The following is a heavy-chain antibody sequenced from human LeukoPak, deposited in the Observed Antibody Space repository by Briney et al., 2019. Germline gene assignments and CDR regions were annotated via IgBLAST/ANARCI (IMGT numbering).Heavy chain of an antibody. Sequence: GRSLRLSCAASGFTLSSYAMRSVRQAPGKGLEWGAVISYDGSNKYYADSVKGRFTISRDNSKNTLYLQMNSLRAEDTAVYYCARADSRNWFDPWGQGTLVTVSS. J-gene: IGHJ5*02. V-gene: IGHV3-30*01. CDR3: ARADSRNWFDP. CDR2: ISYDGSNK. CDR1: GFTLSSYA.